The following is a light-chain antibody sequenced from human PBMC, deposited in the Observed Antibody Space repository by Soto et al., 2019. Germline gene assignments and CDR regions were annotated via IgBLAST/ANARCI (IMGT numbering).Light chain of an antibody. Sequence: QSVLTQPASVSGSPGQSITISCSGTNSDIGPFNYVSWYQQHPDKAPKLIIYEVTKRPSGVSNRFSGSKSGITASLTISGAQAEDEADYYCSSYTDISTVIFGGRTKATV. V-gene: IGLV2-14*01. J-gene: IGLJ2*01. CDR3: SSYTDISTVI. CDR2: EVT. CDR1: NSDIGPFNY.